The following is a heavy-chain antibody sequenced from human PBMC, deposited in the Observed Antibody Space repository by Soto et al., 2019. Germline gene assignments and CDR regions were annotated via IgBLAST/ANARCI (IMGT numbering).Heavy chain of an antibody. CDR3: ARRGDNYVNGNWFEP. J-gene: IGHJ5*02. CDR2: IDYIGNT. CDR1: DGSIGSDY. Sequence: SATLSLTCTVSDGSIGSDYWSWIRQPPGKGLEWLGNIDYIGNTNYNPSLKSRVTMSIDTSKNRFSLKLASVTTADTAVYYCARRGDNYVNGNWFEPWGQGTLVTVAS. D-gene: IGHD4-4*01. V-gene: IGHV4-59*01.